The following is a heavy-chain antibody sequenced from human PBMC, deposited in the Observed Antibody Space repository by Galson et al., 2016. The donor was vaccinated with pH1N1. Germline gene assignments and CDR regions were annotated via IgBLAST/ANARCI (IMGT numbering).Heavy chain of an antibody. CDR3: ARDHFGWAFDV. CDR2: ISGSDTTI. J-gene: IGHJ3*01. CDR1: GFPFSHYY. V-gene: IGHV3-11*01. Sequence: SLRLSCAASGFPFSHYYMGWIRQAPGKGLEWISYISGSDTTIYYADSVRGRFTISRDNAQNSLYLHMNILSAEDTAVYYCARDHFGWAFDVWGQGTMVTVSP. D-gene: IGHD3-10*01.